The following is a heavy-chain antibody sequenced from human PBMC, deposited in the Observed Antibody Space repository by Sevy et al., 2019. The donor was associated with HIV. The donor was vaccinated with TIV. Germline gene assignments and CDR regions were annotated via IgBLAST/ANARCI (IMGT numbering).Heavy chain of an antibody. CDR2: ISNYNSNQ. V-gene: IGHV1-18*01. Sequence: ASVKVSCKASGYTFASYGITWVRQAPGQGLEGMGWISNYNSNQKPAQKFQARVTMSTDTSTSTAYMELTRLTNDDTAVYYCARGLSVVATQGVWFDPWGQGTQVTVSS. D-gene: IGHD2-15*01. CDR3: ARGLSVVATQGVWFDP. J-gene: IGHJ5*02. CDR1: GYTFASYG.